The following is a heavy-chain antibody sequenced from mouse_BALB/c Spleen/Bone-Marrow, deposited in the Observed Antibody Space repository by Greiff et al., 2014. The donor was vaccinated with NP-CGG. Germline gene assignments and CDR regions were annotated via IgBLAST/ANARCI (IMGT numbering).Heavy chain of an antibody. D-gene: IGHD1-1*01. CDR2: IDPANGNT. J-gene: IGHJ3*01. V-gene: IGHV14-3*02. CDR1: GFNTKDTY. Sequence: VQLQQPGAELVKPGASVKLSCTASGFNTKDTYMHWVKQRPEQGLEWIGRIDPANGNTKYDPKFQGKATITADTSSNTAYLQLSSLTSEDTAVYYCAPYYYGSSQFAYWGQGTLVTVSA. CDR3: APYYYGSSQFAY.